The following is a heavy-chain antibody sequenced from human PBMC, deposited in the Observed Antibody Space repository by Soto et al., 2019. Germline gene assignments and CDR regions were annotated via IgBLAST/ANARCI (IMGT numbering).Heavy chain of an antibody. CDR2: ISSSSSYI. V-gene: IGHV3-21*01. D-gene: IGHD6-19*01. Sequence: EVQLVESGGGLVKPGGSLRLSCAASGFTFSSYSMNWVRQAPGKGLEWVSSISSSSSYIYYADSVKGRFTISRDNAKNSRYLQMNSLRAEDTAVYYCARVSQGIAVAGFDYWGQGTLVTVSS. CDR1: GFTFSSYS. J-gene: IGHJ4*02. CDR3: ARVSQGIAVAGFDY.